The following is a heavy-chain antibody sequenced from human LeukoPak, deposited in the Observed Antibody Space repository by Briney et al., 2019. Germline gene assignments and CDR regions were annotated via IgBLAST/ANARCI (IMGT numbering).Heavy chain of an antibody. CDR2: ISNSGSTK. Sequence: GGSLRLSCAASGFTFSSYEMNWLRQAPGKGLEWISYISNSGSTKYYADSVKGRFTISRDNAKNSVLLQMNSLRAEDTAVYYCAAVIDYWGQGTLVTVSS. J-gene: IGHJ4*02. V-gene: IGHV3-48*03. CDR3: AAVIDY. CDR1: GFTFSSYE.